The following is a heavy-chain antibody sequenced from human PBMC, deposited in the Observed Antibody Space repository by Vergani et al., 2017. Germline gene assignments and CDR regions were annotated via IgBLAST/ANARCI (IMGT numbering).Heavy chain of an antibody. CDR2: ISSSSSTI. Sequence: EVQLVESGGGLVQPGGSLRLSCAASGFTFSSYSMNWVRQAPGKGLEWVSYISSSSSTIYYADSGKGRSTISRDNAKNSLYLQMNSLRAEDTAVYYCARDAGLVIVDVWGQGTTVTVSS. CDR3: ARDAGLVIVDV. V-gene: IGHV3-48*01. J-gene: IGHJ6*02. CDR1: GFTFSSYS. D-gene: IGHD3-9*01.